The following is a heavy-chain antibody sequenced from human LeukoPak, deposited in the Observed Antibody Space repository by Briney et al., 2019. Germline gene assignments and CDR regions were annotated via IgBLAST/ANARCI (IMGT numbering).Heavy chain of an antibody. J-gene: IGHJ4*02. Sequence: SETLSLTCTVSGGSISSYYWSWIRQPPGKGLEWIGYIYYSGSTNYNPSLKSRVTISVDTSKNQFSLKLSSVTAADTAVYYCARSYYDSSGSFDNWGQGTLVTVSS. CDR1: GGSISSYY. CDR3: ARSYYDSSGSFDN. D-gene: IGHD3-22*01. CDR2: IYYSGST. V-gene: IGHV4-59*01.